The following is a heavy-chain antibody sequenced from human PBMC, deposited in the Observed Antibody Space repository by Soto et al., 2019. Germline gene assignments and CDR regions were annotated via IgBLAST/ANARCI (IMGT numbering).Heavy chain of an antibody. D-gene: IGHD3-10*01. Sequence: GESLKISCKGSGYSFTSYWISWVRQMPGKGLEWMGRIDPSDSYTNYSPSFQGHVTISADKSISTAYLQWSSLKASDTAMYYCATNAYGSGSYYVGYGMDVWGQGTTVTVS. CDR3: ATNAYGSGSYYVGYGMDV. CDR1: GYSFTSYW. V-gene: IGHV5-10-1*01. J-gene: IGHJ6*02. CDR2: IDPSDSYT.